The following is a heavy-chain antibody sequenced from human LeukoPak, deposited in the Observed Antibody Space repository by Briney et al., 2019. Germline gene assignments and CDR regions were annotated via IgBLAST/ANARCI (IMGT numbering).Heavy chain of an antibody. CDR3: AKGYSSGWYPFDY. D-gene: IGHD6-19*01. V-gene: IGHV3-43*01. CDR2: ITWDSGTT. CDR1: GFTFDDYT. J-gene: IGHJ4*02. Sequence: GGSLRLSCAASGFTFDDYTMHWARQAPGKSLEWVSLITWDSGTTYYKDSVKGRFTISRDNSKNSLYLQMNSLRTEDTALYYCAKGYSSGWYPFDYWGQGTLVTVSS.